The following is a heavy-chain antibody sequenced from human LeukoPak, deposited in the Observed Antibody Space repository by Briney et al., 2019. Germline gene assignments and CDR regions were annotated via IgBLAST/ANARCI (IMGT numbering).Heavy chain of an antibody. CDR3: ARGKSSSWYVFDY. J-gene: IGHJ4*02. Sequence: SGGSLRLSCAASGFTFSSYSMNWVRQAPGKGLEWVSSISSSSSYIYYADSVKGRFTISRDNAKNSLYLQMNSLRAEDTAVYYCARGKSSSWYVFDYWGRGTLVTVSS. CDR2: ISSSSSYI. V-gene: IGHV3-21*01. CDR1: GFTFSSYS. D-gene: IGHD6-13*01.